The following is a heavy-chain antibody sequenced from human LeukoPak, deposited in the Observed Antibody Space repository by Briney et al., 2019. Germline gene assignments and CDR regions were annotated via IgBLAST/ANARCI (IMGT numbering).Heavy chain of an antibody. D-gene: IGHD6-19*01. CDR2: INPSGGST. V-gene: IGHV1-46*01. CDR3: ARPGIAVAGYDY. J-gene: IGHJ4*02. CDR1: GYTFTSYY. Sequence: GASVKVSCKASGYTFTSYYMHWVRQAPGQGLEWMGIINPSGGSTSYAQKLQGRVTMTRDTSTSTVYMELSSLRSEDTAVYYCARPGIAVAGYDYWGQGTLVTVSS.